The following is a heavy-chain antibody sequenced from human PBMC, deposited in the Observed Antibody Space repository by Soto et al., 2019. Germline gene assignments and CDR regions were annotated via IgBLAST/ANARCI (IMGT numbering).Heavy chain of an antibody. CDR1: GDSVSSASFY. CDR3: ARVNIGRNCFDP. V-gene: IGHV4-61*01. Sequence: SETLSLTCTVSGDSVSSASFYWIWIRQAPGKGLEWIGFIYFSGSTKYNPSLKSRVTMSRVTSKNQFSLKLRSVTPADTAVYFCARVNIGRNCFDPWGQGTRVTVSA. J-gene: IGHJ5*02. CDR2: IYFSGST.